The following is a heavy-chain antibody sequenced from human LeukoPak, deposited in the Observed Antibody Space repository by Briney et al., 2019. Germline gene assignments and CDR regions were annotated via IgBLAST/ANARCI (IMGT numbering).Heavy chain of an antibody. CDR3: ARLNTAYSYHNSPFDN. CDR2: VYHTGST. V-gene: IGHV4-59*02. J-gene: IGHJ4*02. Sequence: SETLSLTCSVSGDSVKNYYWSWIRQPPGKGLDWIGHVYHTGSTLYNPSLKSRVTISIDTSKKHFSLTLASVTAADTAVYFCARLNTAYSYHNSPFDNRGQGARVTVSS. D-gene: IGHD3-10*01. CDR1: GDSVKNYY.